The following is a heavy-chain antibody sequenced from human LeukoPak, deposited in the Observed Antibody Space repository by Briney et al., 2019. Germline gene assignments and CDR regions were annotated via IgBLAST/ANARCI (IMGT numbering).Heavy chain of an antibody. J-gene: IGHJ5*02. D-gene: IGHD3-10*01. Sequence: SETLSLTCAVYGGSFSGYYWSWIRQPPGKGLEWIGEINHSGSTNYNQSLKSRVTISVDTSKNQFSLKLSSVTAADTAAYYCARVLRYYGSGSYYNVAQNWFDPWGQGTLVTVSS. CDR2: INHSGST. CDR1: GGSFSGYY. V-gene: IGHV4-34*01. CDR3: ARVLRYYGSGSYYNVAQNWFDP.